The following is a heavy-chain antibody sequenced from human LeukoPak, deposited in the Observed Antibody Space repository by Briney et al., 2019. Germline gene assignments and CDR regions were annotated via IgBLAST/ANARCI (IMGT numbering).Heavy chain of an antibody. CDR2: INPSGGST. CDR3: ARESYSSSWFDY. CDR1: GYTFTSYY. D-gene: IGHD6-13*01. Sequence: ASVKVSCKASGYTFTSYYMHWVRQAPGQGLEWMGIINPSGGSTNYAQKFQGRVTITADESTSTAYMELSSLRSEDTAVYYCARESYSSSWFDYWGQGTLVTVSS. J-gene: IGHJ4*02. V-gene: IGHV1-46*01.